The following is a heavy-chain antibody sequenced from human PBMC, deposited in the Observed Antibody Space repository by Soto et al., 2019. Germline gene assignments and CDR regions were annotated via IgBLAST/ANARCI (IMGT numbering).Heavy chain of an antibody. D-gene: IGHD3-10*01. CDR3: ARDRDHYYGSGSFYGMDV. CDR2: IIPIFGTA. CDR1: GGTFSSYA. Sequence: SVKVSCKASGGTFSSYAISWVLQAPGQGLEWMGGIIPIFGTANYAQKFQGRVTITADESTSTAYMELSSLRSEDTAVYYCARDRDHYYGSGSFYGMDVWGQGTTVTVSS. V-gene: IGHV1-69*13. J-gene: IGHJ6*02.